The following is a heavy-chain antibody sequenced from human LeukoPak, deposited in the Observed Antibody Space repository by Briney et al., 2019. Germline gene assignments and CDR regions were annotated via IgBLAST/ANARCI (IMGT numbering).Heavy chain of an antibody. J-gene: IGHJ4*02. D-gene: IGHD3-3*01. Sequence: GGSLRLSCAASGFTFSSYAMHWVRQAPGKGLEWVAVISYDGSNKYYADSVKGRITISRDNSKNTLYLQMNSLRAEDTAIYYCVKEFWKPFDSRGQGTLVTVSS. CDR3: VKEFWKPFDS. V-gene: IGHV3-30-3*01. CDR2: ISYDGSNK. CDR1: GFTFSSYA.